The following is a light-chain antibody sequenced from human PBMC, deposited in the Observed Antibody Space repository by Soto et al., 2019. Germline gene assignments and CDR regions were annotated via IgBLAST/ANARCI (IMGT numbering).Light chain of an antibody. V-gene: IGKV2-28*01. CDR1: QSLLHSKGYNY. Sequence: DIVMTQSPLSLPVTPGEPASISCRSSQSLLHSKGYNYLDWYLQKPGQSPQLLIYLGSNRASGVPDRFNGSGSGTDFTLKISRVEAEDVGVYYCMQALQTPPTFGQGTRLEIK. J-gene: IGKJ5*01. CDR2: LGS. CDR3: MQALQTPPT.